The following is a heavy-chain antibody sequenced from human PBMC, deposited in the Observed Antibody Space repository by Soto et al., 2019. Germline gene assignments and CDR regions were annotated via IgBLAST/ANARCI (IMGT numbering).Heavy chain of an antibody. J-gene: IGHJ4*02. CDR3: ARDRGYCSGGSCYNLDY. CDR1: GGSISSSSYY. CDR2: IYHSGST. V-gene: IGHV4-39*07. Sequence: WETLSLTCIVSGGSISSSSYYWGWIRQPPGKGLEWIGSIYHSGSTNYNPSLKSRVTISVDKSKNQFSLKLSSVTAADTAVYYCARDRGYCSGGSCYNLDYWGQGTLVTVSS. D-gene: IGHD2-15*01.